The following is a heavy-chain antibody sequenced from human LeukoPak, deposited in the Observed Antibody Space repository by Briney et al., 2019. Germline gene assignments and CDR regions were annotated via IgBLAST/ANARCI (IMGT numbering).Heavy chain of an antibody. CDR1: GGSISSGDYY. J-gene: IGHJ4*02. D-gene: IGHD5-18*01. Sequence: SQTLSLTCTVSGGSISSGDYYWSWIRQPPGKGLEWIGYIYYSGSTYYNPSLKSRVTISVDTSKNQLSLKLSSVTAADTAVYYCARAGYGRYSYGSYDYWGQGTLVTVSS. V-gene: IGHV4-30-4*08. CDR3: ARAGYGRYSYGSYDY. CDR2: IYYSGST.